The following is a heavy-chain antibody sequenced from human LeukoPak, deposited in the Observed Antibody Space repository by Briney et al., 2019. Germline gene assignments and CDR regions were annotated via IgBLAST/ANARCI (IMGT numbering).Heavy chain of an antibody. J-gene: IGHJ4*02. CDR2: IYSGGSP. CDR1: GFIISANY. Sequence: GGSLRLSCAASGFIISANYMNWVRQAPGKGLEWVSVIYSGGSPFYADSVKGRFTISRDNSKNTVCLQMNSLRVEDTAVYYCARGRQCDFWGQGTLVTVSS. CDR3: ARGRQCDF. D-gene: IGHD4-11*01. V-gene: IGHV3-53*01.